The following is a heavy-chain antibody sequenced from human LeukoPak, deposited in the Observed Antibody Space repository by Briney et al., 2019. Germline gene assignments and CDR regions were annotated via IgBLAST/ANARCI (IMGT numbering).Heavy chain of an antibody. CDR1: GLPFSVYG. CDR2: IAYDGNKK. V-gene: IGHV3-30*18. J-gene: IGHJ4*02. Sequence: GGSLRLSCAASGLPFSVYGIHWVRQAAGKGLEWVVLIAYDGNKKHYADSVKGRFTISRDNSKNTVYLQMNSLKFEDTAIYYCAKDITYGDKAEYIDYWGQGTLVTVSS. D-gene: IGHD2-8*01. CDR3: AKDITYGDKAEYIDY.